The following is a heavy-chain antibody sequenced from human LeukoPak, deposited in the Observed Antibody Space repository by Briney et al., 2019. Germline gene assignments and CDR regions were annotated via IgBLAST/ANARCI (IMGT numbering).Heavy chain of an antibody. J-gene: IGHJ1*01. Sequence: PSETLSLTCTVSGASISSDYWSWIRQSPGKGLEWIGYIYDSGNTDYNPSLKSRVSISMNTSKNQSSLNLSSVTDADTAVYYCAGRGRRYFRDWGQGTLVTVSS. V-gene: IGHV4-59*08. CDR2: IYDSGNT. CDR1: GASISSDY. CDR3: AGRGRRYFRD.